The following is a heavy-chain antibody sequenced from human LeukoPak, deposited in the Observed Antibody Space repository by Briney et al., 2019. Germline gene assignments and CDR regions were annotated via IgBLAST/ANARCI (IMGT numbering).Heavy chain of an antibody. V-gene: IGHV1-18*01. D-gene: IGHD1-26*01. Sequence: GASVKVSCKASGYTFTTYGSSWVRQAPGQGLEWMGWISGYNDNTNYAQRLQGRVSMTADTSTSTAYMELRSLRSDDTAVYYCARSGRGTYYYFDYWGQGTLVTVSS. CDR3: ARSGRGTYYYFDY. CDR1: GYTFTTYG. J-gene: IGHJ4*02. CDR2: ISGYNDNT.